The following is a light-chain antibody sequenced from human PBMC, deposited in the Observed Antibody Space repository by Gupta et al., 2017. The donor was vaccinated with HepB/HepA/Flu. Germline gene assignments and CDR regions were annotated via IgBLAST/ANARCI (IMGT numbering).Light chain of an antibody. V-gene: IGKV3-20*01. J-gene: IGKJ1*01. CDR2: GAS. CDR3: QQYSSSPWT. Sequence: IVLTPSPGTLSLSPGERTTLSCRASQSVSSSYLAWYQQKPGQAPRLLIYGASSRATGIPDRFSGSGSGTDFTLTITRLEPEDFAVYYCQQYSSSPWTFGQGTKVEIK. CDR1: QSVSSSY.